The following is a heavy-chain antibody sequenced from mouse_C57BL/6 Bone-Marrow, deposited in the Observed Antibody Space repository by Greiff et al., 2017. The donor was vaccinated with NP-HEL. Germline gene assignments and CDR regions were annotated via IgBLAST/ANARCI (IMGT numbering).Heavy chain of an antibody. V-gene: IGHV2-4*01. CDR1: GFSFTSYG. J-gene: IGHJ3*01. CDR2: IWSGGST. Sequence: VQLKESGPGLVQPSQSLSITCTVSGFSFTSYGVHWVRQPPGKGLEWLGVIWSGGSTDYNAAFISRLSISKANSKSQVFFKMNSLQADDTAIYYCAKNDGRGFAYWGQGTLVTVSA. D-gene: IGHD2-3*01. CDR3: AKNDGRGFAY.